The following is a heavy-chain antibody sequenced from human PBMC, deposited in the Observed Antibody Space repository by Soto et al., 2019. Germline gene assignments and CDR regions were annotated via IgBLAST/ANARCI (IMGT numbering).Heavy chain of an antibody. Sequence: PGGSLRLSCAASGFSFSSYGMEWVRLAPGKGLEWVAATTYDGGIKHYVDSVKGRFTISRDNSKNTLYLQMNSLRVEDTATYYCARGSTDSYPGSRIFDFWGRGTLVTVSS. CDR3: ARGSTDSYPGSRIFDF. J-gene: IGHJ4*02. CDR1: GFSFSSYG. D-gene: IGHD3-10*01. CDR2: TTYDGGIK. V-gene: IGHV3-30*03.